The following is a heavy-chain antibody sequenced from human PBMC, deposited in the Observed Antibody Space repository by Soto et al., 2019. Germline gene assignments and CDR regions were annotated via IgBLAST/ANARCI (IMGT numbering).Heavy chain of an antibody. J-gene: IGHJ4*02. Sequence: SETLSLTCTVSGGSISSSSYYWAWIRQPPGKGLEWIGSVYYSGSTYYNPSLKSRITTSLDTSKNQFSLKLTSVTAADTAIYYCVRQFNFYDYWGQGTLVTVSS. CDR3: VRQFNFYDY. V-gene: IGHV4-39*01. CDR2: VYYSGST. CDR1: GGSISSSSYY.